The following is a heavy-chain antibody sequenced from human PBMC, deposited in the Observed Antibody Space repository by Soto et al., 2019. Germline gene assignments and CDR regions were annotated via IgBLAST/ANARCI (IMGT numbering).Heavy chain of an antibody. D-gene: IGHD2-2*03. J-gene: IGHJ4*02. CDR2: ISGSGGST. V-gene: IGHV3-23*01. Sequence: EVQLLESGGGLVQPGGSLRLSWAASGFTFSSYAMSWVRQAPGKGLEWVSAISGSGGSTYYADSVKGRFTISRDNSKNTLYLQMNSLRAEDTAVYYGAKEGGYCSSTSCYGRVYYWGQGTLVTVSS. CDR3: AKEGGYCSSTSCYGRVYY. CDR1: GFTFSSYA.